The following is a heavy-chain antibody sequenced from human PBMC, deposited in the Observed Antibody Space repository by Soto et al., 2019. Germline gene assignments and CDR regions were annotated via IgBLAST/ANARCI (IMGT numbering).Heavy chain of an antibody. V-gene: IGHV3-23*01. CDR2: VSGNGGTT. CDR1: GFDFSNSW. J-gene: IGHJ4*02. CDR3: AKGKAHTLFGVDTLFDY. Sequence: GGSLRLSCAASGFDFSNSWMHWVRQVPGKGLVWVSLVSGNGGTTNYADSVKGRFTISRDNSQKTLYLQMNSLRAEDTAIYYCAKGKAHTLFGVDTLFDYWGQGTLVTVSS. D-gene: IGHD3-3*01.